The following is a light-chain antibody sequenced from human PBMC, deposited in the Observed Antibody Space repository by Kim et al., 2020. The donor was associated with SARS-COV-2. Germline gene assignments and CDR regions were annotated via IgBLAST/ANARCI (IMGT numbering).Light chain of an antibody. J-gene: IGLJ2*01. CDR2: QDS. CDR3: QAWDSSTVV. CDR1: NLGDKY. V-gene: IGLV3-1*01. Sequence: SYELTQPPSLSVSPGQTASITCSGDNLGDKYACWYQQRPGQSPFLVIYQDSKRPSGIPERFSGSNSGNTATLTISGTQAMDEADYYCQAWDSSTVVFGGG.